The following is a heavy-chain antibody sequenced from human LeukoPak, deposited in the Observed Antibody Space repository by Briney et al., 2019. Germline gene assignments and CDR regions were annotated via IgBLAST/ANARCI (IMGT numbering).Heavy chain of an antibody. CDR2: IKQDGSEK. CDR1: GFTFSSYW. J-gene: IGHJ6*03. Sequence: GGSLRLSCAASGFTFSSYWMSWVRQAPGKGLEWVANIKQDGSEKYYVDSVKGRFTISRDNAKNSLYLQMNSLRAEDTAVYYCARCRYGSGSYYLGNYYYYMDVWGKGTTVTISS. V-gene: IGHV3-7*01. D-gene: IGHD3-10*01. CDR3: ARCRYGSGSYYLGNYYYYMDV.